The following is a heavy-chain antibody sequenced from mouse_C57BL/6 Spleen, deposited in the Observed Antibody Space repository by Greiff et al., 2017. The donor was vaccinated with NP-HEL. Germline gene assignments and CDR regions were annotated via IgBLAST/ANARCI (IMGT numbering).Heavy chain of an antibody. J-gene: IGHJ3*01. CDR2: IWSGGST. CDR3: ARERESDGYSWFAY. D-gene: IGHD2-3*01. V-gene: IGHV2-2*01. Sequence: VHLVESGPGLVQPSQSLSITCTVSGFSLTSYGVHWVRQSPGKGLEWLGVIWSGGSTDYNAAFISRLSISKDNSKSQVFFKMNSLQADDTAIYYCARERESDGYSWFAYWGQGTLVTVSA. CDR1: GFSLTSYG.